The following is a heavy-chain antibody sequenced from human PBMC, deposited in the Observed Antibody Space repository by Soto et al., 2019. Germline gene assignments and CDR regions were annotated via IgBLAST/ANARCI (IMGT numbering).Heavy chain of an antibody. CDR2: INPNSGGT. CDR1: GYTFTGYY. CDR3: ARIWFSSGWHFDY. J-gene: IGHJ4*02. V-gene: IGHV1-2*02. D-gene: IGHD6-19*01. Sequence: ASVKVSCTASGYTFTGYYMHWVRQAPGQGLELMAWINPNSGGTNYAQKFQGRVTMTRDTSISTAYMELSRLRSDDTAVYYCARIWFSSGWHFDYWGQGTLVTVSS.